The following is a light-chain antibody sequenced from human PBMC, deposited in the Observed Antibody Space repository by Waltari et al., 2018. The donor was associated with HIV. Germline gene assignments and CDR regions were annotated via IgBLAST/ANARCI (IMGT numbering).Light chain of an antibody. CDR2: AAS. J-gene: IGKJ5*01. Sequence: DIQMTQSPSSVSTSVGDRVSITCRASQSISNWLAWYQQKPGKAPKLLIYAASSLQSGVPSRFSGSKSGTYFTLTISSLQPEDSATYYCQQANSFPITFGQGTRLEI. CDR1: QSISNW. CDR3: QQANSFPIT. V-gene: IGKV1-12*01.